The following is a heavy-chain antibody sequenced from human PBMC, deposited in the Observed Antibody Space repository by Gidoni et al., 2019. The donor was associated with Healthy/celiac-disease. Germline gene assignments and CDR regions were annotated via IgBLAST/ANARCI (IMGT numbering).Heavy chain of an antibody. CDR2: INHSGST. J-gene: IGHJ4*02. CDR3: ARGPYSSGWYLY. Sequence: QVQLQQWGAGLLKPSETLSLTCAVYGGSFSGYYWSWIRQPPGKGLEWIGEINHSGSTNYNPSLKSRVTISVDTSKNQFSLKLSSVTAADTAVYYCARGPYSSGWYLYWGQGTLVTVSS. V-gene: IGHV4-34*01. D-gene: IGHD6-19*01. CDR1: GGSFSGYY.